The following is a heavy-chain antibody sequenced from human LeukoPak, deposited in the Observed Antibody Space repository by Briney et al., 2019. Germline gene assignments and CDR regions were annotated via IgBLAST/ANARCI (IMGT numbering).Heavy chain of an antibody. J-gene: IGHJ4*02. V-gene: IGHV1-24*01. CDR2: FDPEDGET. Sequence: ASVKVSCKVSGYTLTEVSIHWVRQTPGEGLEWMGGFDPEDGETIYAQKFQGRVYMTEDTSTDTANMELSSPRSEDTAVYYCATGGTYSYGDTTYHTFDYWGQGTLLTVSS. D-gene: IGHD3-10*01. CDR1: GYTLTEVS. CDR3: ATGGTYSYGDTTYHTFDY.